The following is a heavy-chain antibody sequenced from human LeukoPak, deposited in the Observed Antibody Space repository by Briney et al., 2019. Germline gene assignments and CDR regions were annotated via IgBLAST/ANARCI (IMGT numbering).Heavy chain of an antibody. Sequence: ASVKVSCKASGYTFTNYGITWVRQAPGQGLEWVGWINAYNGDTNYAQRLQGRVTMTTDTSTSTAYMELRSLRSDDSAMYYCARGTGEGYTYGRYYFDYWGQGTLVTVSS. CDR2: INAYNGDT. CDR3: ARGTGEGYTYGRYYFDY. J-gene: IGHJ4*02. CDR1: GYTFTNYG. V-gene: IGHV1-18*01. D-gene: IGHD5-18*01.